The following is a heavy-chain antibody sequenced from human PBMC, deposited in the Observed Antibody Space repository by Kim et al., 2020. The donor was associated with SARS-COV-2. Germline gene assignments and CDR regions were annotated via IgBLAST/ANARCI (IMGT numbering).Heavy chain of an antibody. Sequence: SETLSLTCTVSGGSISSYYWSWIRQPPGKGLEWIGYIYYSGSTNYNPSLKSRVTISVDTSKNQFSLKLSSVTAADTAVYYCARGQEYDVLRFLEWSYHSDWFDPWGQGTLVTVSS. CDR2: IYYSGST. J-gene: IGHJ5*02. CDR3: ARGQEYDVLRFLEWSYHSDWFDP. V-gene: IGHV4-59*01. D-gene: IGHD3-3*01. CDR1: GGSISSYY.